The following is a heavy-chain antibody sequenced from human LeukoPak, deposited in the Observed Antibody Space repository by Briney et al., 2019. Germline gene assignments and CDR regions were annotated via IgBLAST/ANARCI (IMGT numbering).Heavy chain of an antibody. Sequence: GASVTVSCKASGGTFSSYAISWVRQAPGQGLEWMGGIIPIFGTANYAQKFQGRVTMTRNTSISTAYMELSSLRSEDTAVYYCARAGSEDYYYGMDVWGQGTTVTVSS. D-gene: IGHD2-15*01. CDR1: GGTFSSYA. CDR3: ARAGSEDYYYGMDV. CDR2: IIPIFGTA. J-gene: IGHJ6*02. V-gene: IGHV1-69*05.